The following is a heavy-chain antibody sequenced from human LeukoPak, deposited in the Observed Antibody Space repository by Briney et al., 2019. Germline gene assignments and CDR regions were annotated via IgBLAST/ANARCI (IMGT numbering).Heavy chain of an antibody. CDR1: GFTFSGYS. J-gene: IGHJ4*02. CDR3: AKGLLEYYYDSSAALGGYY. V-gene: IGHV3-48*04. CDR2: ILSSRSTI. D-gene: IGHD3-22*01. Sequence: PGGSLRLSCTASGFTFSGYSMNWVRQAPGKGLEWISYILSSRSTIYYADSMKGRFTISRDNAKNSLYLQMNSLRAEDTAVYYCAKGLLEYYYDSSAALGGYYWGQGTLVTVSS.